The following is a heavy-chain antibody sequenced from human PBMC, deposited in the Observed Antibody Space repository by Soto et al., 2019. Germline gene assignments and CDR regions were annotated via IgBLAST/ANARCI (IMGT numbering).Heavy chain of an antibody. CDR3: AKDPDYVWGSYRYPVLYYFDY. J-gene: IGHJ4*02. CDR1: GFTFSSYA. Sequence: EVQLLESGGGLVQPGGSLRLSCAASGFTFSSYAMSWVRQAPGKGLEWVSAISGSGGSTYYAASVKGRFTISRDNSKNKLYLQMDSLRAEDTAVYYCAKDPDYVWGSYRYPVLYYFDYLGQGTLVTVSS. CDR2: ISGSGGST. V-gene: IGHV3-23*01. D-gene: IGHD3-16*02.